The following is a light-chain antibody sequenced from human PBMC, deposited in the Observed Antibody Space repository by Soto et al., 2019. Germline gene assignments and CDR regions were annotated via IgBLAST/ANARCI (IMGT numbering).Light chain of an antibody. CDR3: SSYTSTSTRV. CDR2: EVR. Sequence: QSALTQPPSASGSPGQSVTISCTGTSSDIGSYNFVSWYQQHPGKAPKVMLYEVRKRPSGVPDRFSGSKSGNTASLTVSGLQADDEADYYCSSYTSTSTRVFGTGTKLTVL. J-gene: IGLJ1*01. V-gene: IGLV2-8*01. CDR1: SSDIGSYNF.